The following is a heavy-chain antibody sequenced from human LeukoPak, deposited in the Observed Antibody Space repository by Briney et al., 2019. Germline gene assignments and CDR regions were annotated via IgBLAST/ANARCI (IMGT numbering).Heavy chain of an antibody. V-gene: IGHV1-69*04. CDR1: GGTFSSYA. CDR3: AREAAMIVVADPFDY. Sequence: SVKVSRKASGGTFSSYAISWVRQAPGQGLAWMGRIIPILGIANYAQKFQGRVTITADKSTSTAYMELSSLRSEDTAVYYCAREAAMIVVADPFDYWGQGTLVTVSS. CDR2: IIPILGIA. D-gene: IGHD3-22*01. J-gene: IGHJ4*02.